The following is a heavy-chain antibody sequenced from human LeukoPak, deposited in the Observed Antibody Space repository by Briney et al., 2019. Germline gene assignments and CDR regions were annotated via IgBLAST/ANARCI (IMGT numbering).Heavy chain of an antibody. CDR3: AKDIQYYYGSGSYYNL. CDR2: ISGSGGST. V-gene: IGHV3-23*01. CDR1: GFTFSSYA. Sequence: GASLRLSCAASGFTFSSYAMSWVRQAPGKGLEWVSAISGSGGSTYYADSVKGRFTISRDNSKNTLYLQMNSLRAEDTAVYYCAKDIQYYYGSGSYYNLWGQGTLVTVSS. J-gene: IGHJ5*02. D-gene: IGHD3-10*01.